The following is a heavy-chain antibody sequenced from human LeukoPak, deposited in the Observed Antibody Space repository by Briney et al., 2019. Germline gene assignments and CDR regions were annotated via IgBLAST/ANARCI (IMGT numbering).Heavy chain of an antibody. CDR3: TRDGLHTAHFDY. Sequence: PGGSPRLSCAASGFTFSTYTMDWVRQAPGKGLEWVSTVSDSRDVHYSDSVKGRFTISRDNARNSLYLQMDSLRDEDTAVYYCTRDGLHTAHFDYWGQGTLVTVSS. CDR2: VSDSRDV. D-gene: IGHD5-18*01. V-gene: IGHV3-48*02. CDR1: GFTFSTYT. J-gene: IGHJ4*02.